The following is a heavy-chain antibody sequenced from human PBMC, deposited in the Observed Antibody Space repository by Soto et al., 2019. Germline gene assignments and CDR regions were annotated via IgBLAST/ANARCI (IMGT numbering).Heavy chain of an antibody. CDR2: ISGSGGTT. CDR1: GFTFSTYG. D-gene: IGHD3-10*01. J-gene: IGHJ4*02. Sequence: EVQLLESGGTVVQPGGSLRLSCAASGFTFSTYGVSWVRQAPGKGLEWVSSISGSGGTTYYADSVKGRFIISRDNSKNTLYLLMNSLRAEDTALYYCAKQRADYGSGADTFYFDSWGQGALVTVSS. CDR3: AKQRADYGSGADTFYFDS. V-gene: IGHV3-23*01.